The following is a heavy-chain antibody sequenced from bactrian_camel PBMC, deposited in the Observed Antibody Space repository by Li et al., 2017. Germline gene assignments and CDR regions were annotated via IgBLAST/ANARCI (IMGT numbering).Heavy chain of an antibody. D-gene: IGHD2*01. CDR1: KFTASTGC. CDR3: AASNLVVQSPNVFRGPSYRF. J-gene: IGHJ4*01. V-gene: IGHV3S53*01. CDR2: IDSDYTT. Sequence: HVQLVESGGSSVQPGGSLTLSCAASKFTASTGCMGWFRQPAGKEREAVATIDSDYTTSYAHSVKGRFTISHDNAKFAAYLQMTNLVPEDTAIYYCAASNLVVQSPNVFRGPSYRFWGQGTQVTVS.